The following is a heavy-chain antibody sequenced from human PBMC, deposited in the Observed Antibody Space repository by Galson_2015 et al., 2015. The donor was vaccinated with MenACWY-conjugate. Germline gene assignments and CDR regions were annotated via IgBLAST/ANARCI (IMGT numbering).Heavy chain of an antibody. Sequence: QSGAEVKQPGESLTISCKGSGYYFTSYWIAWVRQIPGKGLEWMGLISPGDSNTRYSPSFQGQVTISADKSISTAYLQWSSLKASDTAIYYCARHPPGGRGMDVWGQGTTVTVSS. CDR2: ISPGDSNT. V-gene: IGHV5-51*01. CDR1: GYYFTSYW. J-gene: IGHJ6*02. D-gene: IGHD1-26*01. CDR3: ARHPPGGRGMDV.